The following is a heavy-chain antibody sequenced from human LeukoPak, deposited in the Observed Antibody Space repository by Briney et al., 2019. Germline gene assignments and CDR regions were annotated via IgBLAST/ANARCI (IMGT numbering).Heavy chain of an antibody. V-gene: IGHV4-34*01. CDR3: ARRTGYLNYYYYYYMDV. CDR1: GGSFSGYY. J-gene: IGHJ6*03. Sequence: SETLSLTCAVYGGSFSGYYWSWIRQPPGKGLEWIGEINHSGSTNYNPSPKSRVTISVDTSKNQFSLKLSSVTAADSAVYYCARRTGYLNYYYYYYMDVWGNGTTVTVSS. CDR2: INHSGST. D-gene: IGHD3/OR15-3a*01.